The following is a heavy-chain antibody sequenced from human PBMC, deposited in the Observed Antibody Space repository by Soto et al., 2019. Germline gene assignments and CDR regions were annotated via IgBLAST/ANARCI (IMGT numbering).Heavy chain of an antibody. J-gene: IGHJ5*02. CDR2: INHSGST. CDR3: ARAYSSSWKYNWFDP. CDR1: GGSFSGYY. Sequence: SETLSLTCAVYGGSFSGYYWSWIRQPPGKGLEWIGEINHSGSTNYNPSLKSRVTISVDTSKHQFSLKLSSVTAADTAVYYCARAYSSSWKYNWFDPWGQGTLVTVSS. D-gene: IGHD6-13*01. V-gene: IGHV4-34*01.